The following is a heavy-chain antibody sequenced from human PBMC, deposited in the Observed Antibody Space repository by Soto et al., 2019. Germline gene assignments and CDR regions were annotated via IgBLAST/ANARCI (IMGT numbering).Heavy chain of an antibody. Sequence: ELQVLESGGGLVQPGGSLRLTCAASGFTLSEYGTSWVRQAPGTGLEWVSFVSGSGDSTYYTDSVKGRFTISRDSSKNTVGLQMNSLRAEDTAVYYCATSNYGESDWGQGTLVTVSS. V-gene: IGHV3-23*01. D-gene: IGHD3-10*01. CDR1: GFTLSEYG. CDR3: ATSNYGESD. J-gene: IGHJ4*02. CDR2: VSGSGDST.